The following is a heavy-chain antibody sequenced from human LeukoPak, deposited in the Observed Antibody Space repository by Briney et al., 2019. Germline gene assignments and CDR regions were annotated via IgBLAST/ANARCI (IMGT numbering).Heavy chain of an antibody. D-gene: IGHD3-10*01. CDR2: INWNGGST. Sequence: GGSLRLSCAALGSTFDDYAMSWVRQAPGKGLEWVSGINWNGGSTGYAESVRGRFPISRDNAKSSLYLRMHSLRAEDTALYYCARDSGSGSLYYFDYWGQGTLVTVSS. J-gene: IGHJ4*02. V-gene: IGHV3-20*04. CDR1: GSTFDDYA. CDR3: ARDSGSGSLYYFDY.